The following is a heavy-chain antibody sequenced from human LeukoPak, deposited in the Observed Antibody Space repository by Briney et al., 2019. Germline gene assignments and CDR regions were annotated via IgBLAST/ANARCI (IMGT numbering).Heavy chain of an antibody. J-gene: IGHJ6*02. Sequence: KASETLSLTCTVSGGSISSSSYYWGWIRQPPGKGLEWIGSIYYSGSTYYNPSLKSRVTISVDTSKNQFSLKLSSVTAADTAVYYCASLNPPYSYYGMDVWGQGTTVTVSS. V-gene: IGHV4-39*01. CDR1: GGSISSSSYY. CDR3: ASLNPPYSYYGMDV. CDR2: IYYSGST.